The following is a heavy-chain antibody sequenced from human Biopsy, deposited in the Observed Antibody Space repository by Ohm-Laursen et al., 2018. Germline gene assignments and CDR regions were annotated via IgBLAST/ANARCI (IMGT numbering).Heavy chain of an antibody. V-gene: IGHV4-59*07. CDR2: ISKGGDT. D-gene: IGHD1-1*01. Sequence: SDTLSLTCAVSDGSITDDYWSWIRQSPGKGLEWIGFISKGGDTTYNPSLRGRVAISVDTSKNQFSLKLSSVTAADTAIFFCARLYRLDDYWNDDPPDAFDVWGQGARVTVSS. J-gene: IGHJ3*01. CDR1: DGSITDDY. CDR3: ARLYRLDDYWNDDPPDAFDV.